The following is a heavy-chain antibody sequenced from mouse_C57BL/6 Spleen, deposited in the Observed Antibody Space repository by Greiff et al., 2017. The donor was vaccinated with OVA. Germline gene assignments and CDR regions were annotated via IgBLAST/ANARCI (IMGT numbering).Heavy chain of an antibody. Sequence: QVHVKQSGPELVKPGASVKISCKASGYAFSSSWMNWVKQRPGKGLEWIGRIYPGDGDTNYNGKFKGKATLTADKSSSTAYMQLSSLTSEDSAVYFCARGDYYGSYYFDYWGQGTTLTVSS. V-gene: IGHV1-82*01. J-gene: IGHJ2*01. CDR1: GYAFSSSW. CDR2: IYPGDGDT. D-gene: IGHD1-1*01. CDR3: ARGDYYGSYYFDY.